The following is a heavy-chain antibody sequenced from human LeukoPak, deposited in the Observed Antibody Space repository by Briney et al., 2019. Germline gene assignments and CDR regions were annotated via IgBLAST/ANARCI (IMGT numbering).Heavy chain of an antibody. J-gene: IGHJ4*02. V-gene: IGHV4-59*01. CDR3: ARGKSIAARYFDY. Sequence: SQTLSLTCTVSGGSISSYYWSWIRQPPGKGLEWIGYIYYSGSTNYNPSLKSRVTISVDTSKNQFSLKLSSVTAADTAVYYCARGKSIAARYFDYWGQGTLVTVSS. CDR1: GGSISSYY. D-gene: IGHD6-6*01. CDR2: IYYSGST.